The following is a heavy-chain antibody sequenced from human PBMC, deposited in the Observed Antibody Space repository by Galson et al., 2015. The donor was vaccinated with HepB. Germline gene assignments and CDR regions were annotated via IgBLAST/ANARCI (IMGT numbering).Heavy chain of an antibody. CDR3: ARVGTIGFWSGYFDY. CDR1: GYTFTSYT. CDR2: INAGNGNT. V-gene: IGHV1-3*01. J-gene: IGHJ4*02. D-gene: IGHD3-3*01. Sequence: SVKVSCKASGYTFTSYTMHWVRQAPGQRLEWMGWINAGNGNTKYSQKFQGRVTITRDTSATTAYMELSSLRSEDTAVYYCARVGTIGFWSGYFDYWGQGTLVTVSS.